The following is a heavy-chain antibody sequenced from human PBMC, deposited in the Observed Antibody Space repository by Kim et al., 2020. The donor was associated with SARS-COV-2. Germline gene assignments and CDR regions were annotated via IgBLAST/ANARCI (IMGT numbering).Heavy chain of an antibody. Sequence: SVKVSCKASGFTFTSSAVQWVRQARGQRLEWIGWIVVGSGNTNYAQKFQERVTITRDMSTSTAYMELSSLRSEDTAVYYCAADFYDYDSSGYYSTFDYWGQGTLVTVSS. CDR2: IVVGSGNT. V-gene: IGHV1-58*01. D-gene: IGHD3-22*01. J-gene: IGHJ4*02. CDR1: GFTFTSSA. CDR3: AADFYDYDSSGYYSTFDY.